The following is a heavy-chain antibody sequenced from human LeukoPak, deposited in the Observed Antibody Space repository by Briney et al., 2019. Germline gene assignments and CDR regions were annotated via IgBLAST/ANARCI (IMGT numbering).Heavy chain of an antibody. Sequence: PGGSLRLSCAASGFTFSSYSMLWVRQAPGKGLEWVSYISSSSSTIYYADSVKGRFTVSRDNSKNTLYLQMNSLRSEDTAVYYCARDLGWYDRSKLISDDKDHDAFDIWGQGTMVTVSS. J-gene: IGHJ3*02. V-gene: IGHV3-48*01. D-gene: IGHD3-22*01. CDR1: GFTFSSYS. CDR3: ARDLGWYDRSKLISDDKDHDAFDI. CDR2: ISSSSSTI.